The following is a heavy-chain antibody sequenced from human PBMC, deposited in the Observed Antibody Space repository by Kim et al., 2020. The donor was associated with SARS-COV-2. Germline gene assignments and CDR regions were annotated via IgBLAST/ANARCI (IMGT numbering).Heavy chain of an antibody. V-gene: IGHV4-31*03. Sequence: SETLSLTCTVSGGSISSGGYYWSWIRQHPGKGLEWIGYIYYSGSTYYNPSLKSRVTISVDTSKNQFSLKLSSVTAADTAVYYCARGLVTPRRFDYWGQGTLVTVSS. CDR1: GGSISSGGYY. D-gene: IGHD2-15*01. CDR3: ARGLVTPRRFDY. J-gene: IGHJ4*02. CDR2: IYYSGST.